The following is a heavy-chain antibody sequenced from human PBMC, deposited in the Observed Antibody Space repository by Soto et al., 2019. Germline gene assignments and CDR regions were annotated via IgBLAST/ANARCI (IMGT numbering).Heavy chain of an antibody. Sequence: PSETLSLTCTVSGGSISISSYYWGWMRQPPGKGLEWIGSIYYSGSTYYNPSLKSRVTISVDTSKNQFSLKLSSVTAADTAVYYCARLIMWQQLPTWADVWGQGTTVTVSS. CDR2: IYYSGST. V-gene: IGHV4-39*01. CDR1: GGSISISSYY. D-gene: IGHD6-13*01. CDR3: ARLIMWQQLPTWADV. J-gene: IGHJ6*02.